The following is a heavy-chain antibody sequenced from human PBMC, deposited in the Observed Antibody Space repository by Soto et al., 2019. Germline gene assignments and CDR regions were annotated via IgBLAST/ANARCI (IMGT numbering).Heavy chain of an antibody. CDR3: ARVKLGSYDWFDP. V-gene: IGHV3-74*01. Sequence: EVQLVESGGDLVQPGGSLRLSCAASGFTFSNYWMHWVRQAPGKGLMWVSRINPDGSRTTYADSVKGRFAISRDNAKNTLYLQTHMLRAEDAAVYYCARVKLGSYDWFDPWGQGTLVTVSS. J-gene: IGHJ5*02. CDR2: INPDGSRT. D-gene: IGHD3-16*01. CDR1: GFTFSNYW.